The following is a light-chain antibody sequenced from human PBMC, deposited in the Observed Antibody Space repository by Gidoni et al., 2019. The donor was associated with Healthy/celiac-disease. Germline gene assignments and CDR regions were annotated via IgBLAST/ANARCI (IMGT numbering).Light chain of an antibody. Sequence: DIQMTQSPSTLSASVGDRVTITCRASQSISSWLAWYQQKPGKAPKLLIYDASSLESGVPARFSGSGSGTEFALTISSLQPDDLASYYCQQYNSYSWTFSQGTKVEIK. V-gene: IGKV1-5*01. CDR2: DAS. CDR1: QSISSW. J-gene: IGKJ1*01. CDR3: QQYNSYSWT.